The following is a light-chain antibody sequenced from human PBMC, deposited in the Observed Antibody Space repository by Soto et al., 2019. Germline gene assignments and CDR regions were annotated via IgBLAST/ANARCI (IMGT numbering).Light chain of an antibody. J-gene: IGLJ2*01. Sequence: QSVLTQPPSESGNPGQRVTISCSGSSSNIGSNTVNWYQQLPGTAPKLLIYSNNQRPSGVPDRFSGSKSGTSASLAISGLQSEDEADYYCAAWDDSLNGHVVFGGGTKVTVL. CDR1: SSNIGSNT. CDR2: SNN. V-gene: IGLV1-44*01. CDR3: AAWDDSLNGHVV.